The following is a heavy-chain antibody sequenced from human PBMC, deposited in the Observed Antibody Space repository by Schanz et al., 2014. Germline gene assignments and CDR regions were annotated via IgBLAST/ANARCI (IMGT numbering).Heavy chain of an antibody. CDR1: GFTFSNHA. V-gene: IGHV3-33*06. CDR3: AKGKSEVRGIILDY. D-gene: IGHD3-10*01. CDR2: IWYDGSNK. Sequence: VQLVESGGGLVKPGGSLRLSCVASGFTFSNHALSWVRQAPGKGLEWVAIIWYDGSNKYYADSVKGRVTISRDNSRNTLFLQMRNLRADDTALYYCAKGKSEVRGIILDYWGQGTMXVVSS. J-gene: IGHJ4*02.